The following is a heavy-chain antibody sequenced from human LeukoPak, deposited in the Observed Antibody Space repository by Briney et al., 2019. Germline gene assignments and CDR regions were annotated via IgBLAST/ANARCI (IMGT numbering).Heavy chain of an antibody. Sequence: PSQTLSLTCTVSGGSISSGGYYWSWIRQPPGKGLEWIGYIYYSGSTNYNPSLKSRVTISVDTSKNQFSLKLSSVTAADTAVYYCARRDDGPFDYWGQGTLVTVSS. V-gene: IGHV4-61*08. CDR1: GGSISSGGYY. D-gene: IGHD3-16*01. J-gene: IGHJ4*02. CDR2: IYYSGST. CDR3: ARRDDGPFDY.